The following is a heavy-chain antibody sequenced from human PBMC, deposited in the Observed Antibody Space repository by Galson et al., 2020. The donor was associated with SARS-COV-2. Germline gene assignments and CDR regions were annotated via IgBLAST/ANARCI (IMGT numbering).Heavy chain of an antibody. V-gene: IGHV4-34*01. J-gene: IGHJ4*02. Sequence: SQASETLSLTCAVYGGSLSASYWSWIRQPPGQGLEWIAEINHRGTTNYNPTFKSRVSISVDTSKNQIYLKMTSVTAADTAIYYCASFVYADWGQGTLVTVSS. CDR2: INHRGTT. CDR1: GGSLSASY. CDR3: ASFVYAD. D-gene: IGHD2-21*01.